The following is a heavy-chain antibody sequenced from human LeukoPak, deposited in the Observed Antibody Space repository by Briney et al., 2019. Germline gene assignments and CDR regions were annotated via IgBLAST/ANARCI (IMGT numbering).Heavy chain of an antibody. D-gene: IGHD6-6*01. V-gene: IGHV1-69*04. CDR2: IIPILGIA. CDR1: GGTFSSYA. Sequence: GASVKVSFKASGGTFSSYAISWVRQAPGQGLEWMGRIIPILGIANYAQKFQGRVTITADKSTSTAYMELSSLRSEDTAVYYCARRSGEAARPDYYYGMDVWGQGTTVTVSS. J-gene: IGHJ6*02. CDR3: ARRSGEAARPDYYYGMDV.